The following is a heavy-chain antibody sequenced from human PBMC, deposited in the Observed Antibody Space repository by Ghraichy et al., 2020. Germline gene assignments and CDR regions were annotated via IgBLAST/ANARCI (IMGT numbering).Heavy chain of an antibody. CDR3: VVSRGYTYGSVF. Sequence: GESLRLSCAASGFTVTGSYMTWVRQAPGKGLEWVSVIFSGGNTYYADSVKGRYSISRDDSKNTLYLQMNSLKLEDTAVYYCVVSRGYTYGSVFWGQGTLVTVSS. CDR2: IFSGGNT. CDR1: GFTVTGSY. V-gene: IGHV3-66*01. D-gene: IGHD5-18*01. J-gene: IGHJ4*02.